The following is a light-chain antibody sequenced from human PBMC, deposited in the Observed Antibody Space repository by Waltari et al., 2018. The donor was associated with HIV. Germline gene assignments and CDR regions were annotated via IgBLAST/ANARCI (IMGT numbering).Light chain of an antibody. V-gene: IGLV1-40*01. CDR2: GNT. Sequence: QSVLTQPPSVSGAPGQRVTIPCTGSNSHIGAGFDVNWYQQLPGTAPKLLIPGNTNRPSGVPDRFSGSKSGTSASLTITGLQSEDEADYYCQSYDSSRNSWVFGGGSKLAVL. CDR3: QSYDSSRNSWV. CDR1: NSHIGAGFD. J-gene: IGLJ3*02.